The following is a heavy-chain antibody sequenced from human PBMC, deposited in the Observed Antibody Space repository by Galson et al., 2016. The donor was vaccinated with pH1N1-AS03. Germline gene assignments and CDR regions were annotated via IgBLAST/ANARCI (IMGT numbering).Heavy chain of an antibody. J-gene: IGHJ6*02. Sequence: WMGRINPTSGGTQYAQKFQGRVTMTRDTSISTVHMGLTGLRSDDTAVYYCARGGYCSSKNCYSEDYFYNGMDVWGQGTTVTVAS. CDR2: INPTSGGT. V-gene: IGHV1-2*06. CDR3: ARGGYCSSKNCYSEDYFYNGMDV. D-gene: IGHD2-2*01.